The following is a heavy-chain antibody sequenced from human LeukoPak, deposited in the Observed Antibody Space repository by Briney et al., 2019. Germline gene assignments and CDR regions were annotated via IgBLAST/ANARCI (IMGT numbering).Heavy chain of an antibody. CDR1: GGTFSSYA. CDR2: IIPIFGTA. D-gene: IGHD5-24*01. V-gene: IGHV1-69*13. Sequence: ASVKVSCKASGGTFSSYAISWVRQAPGQGLEWMGGIIPIFGTANYAQKFQGRVTITADGSTSTAYMELSSLRSEDTAVYYCARVVLGRRWLQTSYYYGMDVWGQGTTVTVSS. CDR3: ARVVLGRRWLQTSYYYGMDV. J-gene: IGHJ6*02.